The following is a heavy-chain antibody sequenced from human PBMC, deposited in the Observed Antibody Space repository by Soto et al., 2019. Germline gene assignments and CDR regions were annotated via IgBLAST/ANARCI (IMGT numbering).Heavy chain of an antibody. CDR1: GYTSADFG. D-gene: IGHD2-2*01. J-gene: IGHJ5*01. CDR2: VSGNNGAS. Sequence: GASLKVSGKASGYTSADFGISWVRQAPGQGLEWMGWVSGNNGASNPAPKVQGRITMTLDTSTGISYMALRSLRSDDTAIYYCVRDQKYFRVNGNWFDSWGQGTLVTVSS. V-gene: IGHV1-18*04. CDR3: VRDQKYFRVNGNWFDS.